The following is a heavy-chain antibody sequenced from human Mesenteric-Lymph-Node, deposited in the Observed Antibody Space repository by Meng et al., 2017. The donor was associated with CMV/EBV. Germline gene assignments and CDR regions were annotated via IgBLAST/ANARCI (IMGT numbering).Heavy chain of an antibody. D-gene: IGHD2-2*01. J-gene: IGHJ4*02. CDR2: ISWNSGSI. CDR1: GFTFDDYA. CDR3: ARVLVPAAPFDY. V-gene: IGHV3-9*01. Sequence: SLKISCAASGFTFDDYAMHWVRQAPGKGLEWVSGISWNSGSIGYADSVKGRFTISRDNAKNSLYLQMNSLRAEDTAVYYCARVLVPAAPFDYWGQGTLVTVSS.